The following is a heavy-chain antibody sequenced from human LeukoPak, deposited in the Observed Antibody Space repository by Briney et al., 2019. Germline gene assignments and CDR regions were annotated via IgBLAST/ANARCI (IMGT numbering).Heavy chain of an antibody. CDR1: GFLFSIFW. CDR3: AREPHSVYSDHTDAFDI. D-gene: IGHD4-17*01. Sequence: QSGGSLSLSCSASGFLFSIFWMHWVRPPPGKGLVWVSRISGDESSTSYADSVEGRFTISRDNAKNTLYLQMNSLRAEDTAVYFCAREPHSVYSDHTDAFDIWGQGTMVTVSS. V-gene: IGHV3-74*01. CDR2: ISGDESST. J-gene: IGHJ3*02.